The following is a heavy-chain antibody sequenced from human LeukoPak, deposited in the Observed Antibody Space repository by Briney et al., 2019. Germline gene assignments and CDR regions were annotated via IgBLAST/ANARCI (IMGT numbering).Heavy chain of an antibody. V-gene: IGHV1-18*01. D-gene: IGHD3-3*01. CDR2: INAYDGNT. CDR3: ASVGTITIFGGDY. CDR1: GYTFNSYG. Sequence: GASVKVSCKASGYTFNSYGISWVRQAPGQGLEWMGYINAYDGNTNYAQNFQGRVTMTTDTSTTTGYMELRSLRSDDTAVYYCASVGTITIFGGDYWGQGTLVTVSS. J-gene: IGHJ4*02.